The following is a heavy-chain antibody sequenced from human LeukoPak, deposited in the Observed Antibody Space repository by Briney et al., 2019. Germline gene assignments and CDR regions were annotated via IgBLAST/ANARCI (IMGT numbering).Heavy chain of an antibody. V-gene: IGHV4-34*01. J-gene: IGHJ4*02. CDR2: INHSGST. D-gene: IGHD3-22*01. CDR1: GGSFSGYY. CDR3: ARVGSSSYYSFRDY. Sequence: PSETLSLTCAVYGGSFSGYYWSWIRQPPGKGLEWIGEINHSGSTNYNPSLKSRVTISVDTSKNQFSLKLSSVTAADTAVYYCARVGSSSYYSFRDYWGQGTLVTVSS.